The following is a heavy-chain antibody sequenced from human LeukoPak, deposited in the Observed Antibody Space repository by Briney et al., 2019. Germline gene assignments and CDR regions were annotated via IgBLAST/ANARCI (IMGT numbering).Heavy chain of an antibody. Sequence: GASVTVSFMASGYTFTNYDIRWVRPAPGQGLEWMGWISAYNGNTNYAHKLQDRVTTTTDTSTSTAYMDLRSLRSDDTAVYYCARDDSFFDYWGQGTLVTVSS. CDR2: ISAYNGNT. CDR1: GYTFTNYD. D-gene: IGHD2-21*01. V-gene: IGHV1-18*01. CDR3: ARDDSFFDY. J-gene: IGHJ4*02.